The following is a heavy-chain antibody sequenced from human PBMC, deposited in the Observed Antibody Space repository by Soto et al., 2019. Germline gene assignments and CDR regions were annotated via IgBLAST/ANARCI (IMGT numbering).Heavy chain of an antibody. Sequence: SETLSLTCAVSGGSVTNSSYYWGWIRQSPGKGLEWIGSVYYRGRSYSKSSVKSRVTISVDTSKNRFSLSLNSVTASDTAVYFCVSQRTTVPTQAYFDYWGPGALVTVSS. CDR2: VYYRGRS. CDR3: VSQRTTVPTQAYFDY. J-gene: IGHJ4*02. V-gene: IGHV4-39*01. D-gene: IGHD4-17*01. CDR1: GGSVTNSSYY.